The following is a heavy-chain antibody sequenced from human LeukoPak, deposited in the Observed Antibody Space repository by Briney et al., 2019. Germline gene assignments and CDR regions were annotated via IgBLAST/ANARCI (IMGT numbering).Heavy chain of an antibody. V-gene: IGHV4-39*01. Sequence: SETLSLTCTVSGGSISSSSYYWGWIRQPPGKGLEWIGSIYYSGSTYYNPSLKSRVTISVDTSKNQFSLKLSSVTAADTAVYYCANGVATNWFDPWGQGTLVTVSS. J-gene: IGHJ5*02. CDR2: IYYSGST. CDR1: GGSISSSSYY. D-gene: IGHD5-12*01. CDR3: ANGVATNWFDP.